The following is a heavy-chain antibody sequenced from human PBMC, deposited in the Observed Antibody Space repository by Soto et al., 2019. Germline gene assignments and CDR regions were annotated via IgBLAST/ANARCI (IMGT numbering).Heavy chain of an antibody. V-gene: IGHV3-30-3*01. D-gene: IGHD3-3*01. J-gene: IGHJ5*02. Sequence: GGSLRLSCVASGFTFSSYAMHWVRQAPGKGLEWVAVISYDGSNKYYADSVKGRFTISRDNSKNTLYLQMNSLRAEDTAVYYCARGVDFWSGYHNWFDPWGQGTLVTVSS. CDR1: GFTFSSYA. CDR2: ISYDGSNK. CDR3: ARGVDFWSGYHNWFDP.